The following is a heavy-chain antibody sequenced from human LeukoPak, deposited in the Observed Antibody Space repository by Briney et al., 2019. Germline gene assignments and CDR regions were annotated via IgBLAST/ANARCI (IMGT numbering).Heavy chain of an antibody. CDR2: ISSSGSTI. V-gene: IGHV3-48*03. CDR1: GFTFSSYE. J-gene: IGHJ6*03. D-gene: IGHD6-13*01. Sequence: GGSLRLSCAASGFTFSSYEMNWVRQAPGKGLEWVSYISSSGSTIYYADSVKGRFTISRDNAKNSLYLQMNSLRADDTAVYYCARDTGYSSSWGQGYYYYYYMDVWGKGATVTVSS. CDR3: ARDTGYSSSWGQGYYYYYYMDV.